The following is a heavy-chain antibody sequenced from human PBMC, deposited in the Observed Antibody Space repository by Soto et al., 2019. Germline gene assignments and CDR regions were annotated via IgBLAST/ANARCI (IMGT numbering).Heavy chain of an antibody. CDR3: ARDHGHSSGGGGYFYGMDV. Sequence: GGSLRLSCAASGFTFSSYAMHWVRQAPGKGLEWVVVISYDGSNKYYVDSVKGRFTISRDNSKNTLYLQLNSLRPEDTAVYYCARDHGHSSGGGGYFYGMDVWGQGTTVTVSS. CDR2: ISYDGSNK. V-gene: IGHV3-30-3*01. D-gene: IGHD3-22*01. CDR1: GFTFSSYA. J-gene: IGHJ6*02.